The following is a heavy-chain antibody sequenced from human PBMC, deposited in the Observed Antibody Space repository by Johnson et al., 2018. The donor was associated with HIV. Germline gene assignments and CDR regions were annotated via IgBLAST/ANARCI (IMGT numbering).Heavy chain of an antibody. Sequence: QMLLVESGGGVVQPGRSLRLSCAASGFSFRKYGIHWVRQAPGKGLEWVAVIWYDGSNEYYTDSVKGRFIISRDNSKNTVYLEMKSLRDEDTAVYYWAKAQQLVPGGDAFDVWGQGTLVTVSS. V-gene: IGHV3-33*06. J-gene: IGHJ3*01. CDR1: GFSFRKYG. D-gene: IGHD6-6*01. CDR3: AKAQQLVPGGDAFDV. CDR2: IWYDGSNE.